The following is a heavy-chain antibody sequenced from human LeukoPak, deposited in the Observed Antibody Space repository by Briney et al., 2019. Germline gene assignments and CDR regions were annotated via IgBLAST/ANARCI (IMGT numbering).Heavy chain of an antibody. CDR3: ARDTCGGDCAGWGP. CDR1: GDSIVSSNW. Sequence: SGTLSLTCAVSGDSIVSSNWWSWVRQPPGKGLEWIGEIYHSGSANYNPSLKSRVTMSVDKSKNQFSLKLSSVTAADTAVYYCARDTCGGDCAGWGPRGQGTLVTVSS. D-gene: IGHD2-21*02. CDR2: IYHSGSA. J-gene: IGHJ5*02. V-gene: IGHV4-4*02.